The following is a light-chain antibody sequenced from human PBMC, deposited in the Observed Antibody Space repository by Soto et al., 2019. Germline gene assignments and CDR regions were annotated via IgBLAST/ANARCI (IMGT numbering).Light chain of an antibody. CDR3: QQLNSYPST. CDR2: AAS. CDR1: LDISSF. J-gene: IGKJ3*01. V-gene: IGKV1-9*01. Sequence: DIQLTQSPSFLSASVGDRVTITCRASLDISSFLAWYQQKPGKAPKVLIYAASTLHPGVPSRFSGSGSGTVFTLTISSLQPEDFATYYCQQLNSYPSTFGPGTKVD.